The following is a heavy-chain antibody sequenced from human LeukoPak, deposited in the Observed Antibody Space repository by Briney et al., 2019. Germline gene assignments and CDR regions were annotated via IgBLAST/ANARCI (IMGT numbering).Heavy chain of an antibody. CDR1: GYSFTSYY. CDR3: ARDKVWWSGYPNWFDP. J-gene: IGHJ5*02. D-gene: IGHD3-3*01. CDR2: INPNSGAT. V-gene: IGHV1-2*02. Sequence: EASVKVSCKASGYSFTSYYMHWVRQAPGQGLEWMGGINPNSGATNTAQKFQGRVTMTRDTAISTAYMELSRLRSDDTAVYYCARDKVWWSGYPNWFDPWGQGTLVTVSS.